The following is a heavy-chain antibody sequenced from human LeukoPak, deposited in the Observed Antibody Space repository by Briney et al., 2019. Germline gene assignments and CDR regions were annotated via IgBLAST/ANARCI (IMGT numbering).Heavy chain of an antibody. J-gene: IGHJ4*02. Sequence: GGSLRLSCVASGFPFSSYWMSWVRQAPGKGLEWVANIKQDGSQKYYVDSVKGRFTISRDNAKNSLYLQMNSLRAEDTAVYYCARLGLPDYWGQGILVTVSS. CDR2: IKQDGSQK. D-gene: IGHD2-21*01. V-gene: IGHV3-7*03. CDR1: GFPFSSYW. CDR3: ARLGLPDY.